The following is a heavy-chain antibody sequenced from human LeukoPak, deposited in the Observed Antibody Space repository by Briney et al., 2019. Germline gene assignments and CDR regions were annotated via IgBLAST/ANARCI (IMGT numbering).Heavy chain of an antibody. D-gene: IGHD6-19*01. CDR3: ARGGGIAVAGKLDY. Sequence: PSETLSLTCTVSGGSISSYYWSWIRQPPGKGLEWIGYIDYSGSTNHNPSLKSRVTISVDTSKNQFSLKLTSVSAADTAVYYCARGGGIAVAGKLDYWGQGTVVTVSS. CDR2: IDYSGST. V-gene: IGHV4-59*01. CDR1: GGSISSYY. J-gene: IGHJ4*02.